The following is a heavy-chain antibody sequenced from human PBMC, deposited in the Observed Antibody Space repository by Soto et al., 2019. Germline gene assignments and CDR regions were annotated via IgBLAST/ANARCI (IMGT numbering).Heavy chain of an antibody. Sequence: ASVKVSCKASGYTFTGYYMHWVRQAPGQGLEWMGWINPNSGGTNYAQKFQGWVTMTRDTSISTAYMELSRLRSDDTAVYYCARGNYYDSSGYSLGDIWGQGTMGTISS. CDR3: ARGNYYDSSGYSLGDI. D-gene: IGHD3-22*01. CDR1: GYTFTGYY. J-gene: IGHJ3*02. CDR2: INPNSGGT. V-gene: IGHV1-2*04.